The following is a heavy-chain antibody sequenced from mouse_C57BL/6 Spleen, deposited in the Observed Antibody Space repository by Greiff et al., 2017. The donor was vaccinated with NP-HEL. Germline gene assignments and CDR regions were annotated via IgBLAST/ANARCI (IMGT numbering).Heavy chain of an antibody. V-gene: IGHV1-85*01. CDR1: GYTFTSYD. D-gene: IGHD1-1*01. CDR2: IYPRDGST. J-gene: IGHJ2*01. CDR3: ARLEYYYYGSSPDY. Sequence: QVQLQQSGPELVKPGASVKLSCKASGYTFTSYDINWVKQRPGQGLEWIGWIYPRDGSTKYNEKFKGKATLTVDTSSSTAYMELHSLTSEDSAVYFCARLEYYYYGSSPDYWGQGTTLTVSS.